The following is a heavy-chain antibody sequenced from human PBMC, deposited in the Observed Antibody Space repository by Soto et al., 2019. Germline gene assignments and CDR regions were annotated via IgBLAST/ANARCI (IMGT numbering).Heavy chain of an antibody. J-gene: IGHJ4*02. CDR2: TSYDGSNK. Sequence: QVQLVESGGGVVQPGASLRLSCVGSGSTFRSYVIHWVRQAPGKGLEWVALTSYDGSNKYYDDSVKGRFTISRDNSRNTVDLHMDSLRLEDTALYYCARWGTTGGLDVWGQGTLVSVSS. CDR1: GSTFRSYV. CDR3: ARWGTTGGLDV. V-gene: IGHV3-30*19. D-gene: IGHD3-16*01.